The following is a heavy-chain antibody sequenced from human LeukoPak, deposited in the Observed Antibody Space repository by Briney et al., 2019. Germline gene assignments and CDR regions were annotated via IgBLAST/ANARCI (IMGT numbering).Heavy chain of an antibody. CDR2: MNPNSGNT. Sequence: ASVKVSCKASGYTFTSYDINWVRQATGQGLEWMGWMNPNSGNTGYAQKFQDRVTMTRNTSISTAYMGLSGLRSEDTAVYYCARAPVKHVLKKNCSGGSCYPYWFDPWGQGTLVTVSS. V-gene: IGHV1-8*01. J-gene: IGHJ5*02. D-gene: IGHD2-15*01. CDR1: GYTFTSYD. CDR3: ARAPVKHVLKKNCSGGSCYPYWFDP.